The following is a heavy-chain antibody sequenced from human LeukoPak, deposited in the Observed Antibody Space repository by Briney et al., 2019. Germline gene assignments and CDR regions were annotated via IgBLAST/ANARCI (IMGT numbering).Heavy chain of an antibody. CDR1: GFTFDDYG. J-gene: IGHJ6*03. CDR2: INWNGGST. V-gene: IGHV3-20*04. CDR3: ARVPHYYDSSALSYYYMDV. D-gene: IGHD3-22*01. Sequence: GGSLRLSCAASGFTFDDYGMSWVRHAPGKGLEWVSGINWNGGSTGYADSVKGRFTISRDNAKNSLYLQMNSLRAEDTALYYCARVPHYYDSSALSYYYMDVWGKGTTVTVSS.